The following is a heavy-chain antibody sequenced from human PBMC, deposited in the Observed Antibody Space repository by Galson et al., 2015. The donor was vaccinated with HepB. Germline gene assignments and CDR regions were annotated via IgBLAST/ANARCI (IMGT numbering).Heavy chain of an antibody. CDR1: GYKFTRYC. V-gene: IGHV1-18*04. Sequence: SVKVSCKASGYKFTRYCIRWVRQAPGQGLEWMGWISRYDGNANYAQKLQGRLTMTTDTSTSTAYMELSSLRSDDTAVYHCARAGYRSSPPDHWGQGILVTVSS. J-gene: IGHJ5*02. D-gene: IGHD6-6*01. CDR3: ARAGYRSSPPDH. CDR2: ISRYDGNA.